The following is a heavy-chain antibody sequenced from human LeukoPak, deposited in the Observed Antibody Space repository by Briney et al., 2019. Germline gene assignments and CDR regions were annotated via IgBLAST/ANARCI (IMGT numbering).Heavy chain of an antibody. CDR2: IYHSGST. CDR3: ARVIRDGSGSWSFDY. D-gene: IGHD3-10*01. CDR1: GYSISSGYY. V-gene: IGHV4-38-2*02. Sequence: SETLSLTCTVSGYSISSGYYWGWIRQPPGKGREWIGSIYHSGSTYYNPSLKSRVTISVDTSKNKFSLKLSSVTAADTAVYYCARVIRDGSGSWSFDYWGQGTLVTVSS. J-gene: IGHJ4*02.